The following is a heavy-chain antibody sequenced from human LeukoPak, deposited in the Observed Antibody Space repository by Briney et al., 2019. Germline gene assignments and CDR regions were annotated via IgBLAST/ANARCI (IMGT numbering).Heavy chain of an antibody. CDR1: GYTFIGYY. Sequence: ASVKVSCKASGYTFIGYYIHWVRQAPGQGLEWMGRIDPDSGGTSYTQRFQGRVTMNTDTSISTAYLELRRLTSDATAVYSCEREYYDSSGRRHPFDIWGQGTMVTVSS. V-gene: IGHV1-2*02. J-gene: IGHJ3*02. D-gene: IGHD3-22*01. CDR2: IDPDSGGT. CDR3: EREYYDSSGRRHPFDI.